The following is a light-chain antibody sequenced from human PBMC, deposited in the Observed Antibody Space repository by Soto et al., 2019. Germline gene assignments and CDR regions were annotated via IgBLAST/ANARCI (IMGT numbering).Light chain of an antibody. CDR2: GAS. CDR3: SQYGSSVYT. J-gene: IGKJ2*01. Sequence: EIVLTQSPGTLSLSPGERATLSCRASQSVSSSNLAWYQQRRGQAPRLLIYGASTRATGIPDRFSGSGSGTDFTLTISRLEAEDFAVYYCSQYGSSVYTFGQGTKLEIK. CDR1: QSVSSSN. V-gene: IGKV3-20*01.